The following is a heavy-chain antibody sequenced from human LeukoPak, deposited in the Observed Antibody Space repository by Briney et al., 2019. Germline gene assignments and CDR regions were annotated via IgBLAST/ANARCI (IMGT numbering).Heavy chain of an antibody. CDR3: AKAPTTVTDIVPPFDP. CDR1: GFTFSSYG. Sequence: GGSLRLSGAASGFTFSSYGMHWVRQAPGKGLEWVAFIRYDGSNKYYADSVKGRFTISRDNSKNTLYLQMNSLRAEDTAVYYCAKAPTTVTDIVPPFDPWGQGTLVTVSS. CDR2: IRYDGSNK. J-gene: IGHJ5*02. D-gene: IGHD4-17*01. V-gene: IGHV3-30*02.